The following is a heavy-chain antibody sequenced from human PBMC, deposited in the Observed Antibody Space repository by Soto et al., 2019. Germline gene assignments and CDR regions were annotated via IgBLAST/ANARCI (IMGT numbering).Heavy chain of an antibody. CDR2: INHSGST. Sequence: SETLSLTCAVYGGSFSGYYWSWIRQPPGKGLEWIGEINHSGSTNYNPSLKSRVTISVDTSKNQFSLKLSSVTAADTAVYYCASGMATVSPRGDYWGQGTLVTVSS. V-gene: IGHV4-34*01. J-gene: IGHJ4*02. CDR1: GGSFSGYY. CDR3: ASGMATVSPRGDY. D-gene: IGHD4-4*01.